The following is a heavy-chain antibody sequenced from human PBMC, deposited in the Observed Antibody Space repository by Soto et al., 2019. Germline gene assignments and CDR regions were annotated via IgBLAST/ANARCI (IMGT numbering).Heavy chain of an antibody. D-gene: IGHD1-26*01. CDR2: INPNSGGT. CDR1: GYTFTGYY. J-gene: IGHJ4*02. V-gene: IGHV1-2*04. Sequence: ASVKVSCKASGYTFTGYYMHWVRQAPGQGLEWMGWINPNSGGTNYAQKFQGWVTMTRDTSISTAYMELSRLRSDDTAVYYCARDSYSGGTGGFDYWGQGTLVTVSS. CDR3: ARDSYSGGTGGFDY.